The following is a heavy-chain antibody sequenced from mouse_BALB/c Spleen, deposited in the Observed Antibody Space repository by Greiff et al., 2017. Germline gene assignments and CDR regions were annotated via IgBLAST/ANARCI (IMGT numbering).Heavy chain of an antibody. CDR1: GYAFTNYL. J-gene: IGHJ3*01. CDR3: ARDYYRYDWFAY. V-gene: IGHV1-54*01. Sequence: QVQLQHSGAELVRPGTSVKVSCKASGYAFTNYLIEWVKQRPGQGLEWIGVINPGSGGTNYNEKFKGKATLTADKSSSTAYMQLSSLTSDDSAVYFCARDYYRYDWFAYWGQGTLVTVSA. D-gene: IGHD2-14*01. CDR2: INPGSGGT.